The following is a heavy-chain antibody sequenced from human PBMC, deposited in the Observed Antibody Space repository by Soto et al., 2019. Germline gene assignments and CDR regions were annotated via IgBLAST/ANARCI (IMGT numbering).Heavy chain of an antibody. D-gene: IGHD2-8*01. CDR1: GFTFSSYA. Sequence: EVQLLESGGGLVQPGGSLRLSCAASGFTFSSYAMSWVRQAPGKGLEWVSAISGSGGSTYYADSVKGRFTISRDNSKNTLYLQMNSLRAEDKAVYYCAKQGYCTNGVCYNPYGMDVWGQGTTVTVCS. V-gene: IGHV3-23*01. J-gene: IGHJ6*02. CDR3: AKQGYCTNGVCYNPYGMDV. CDR2: ISGSGGST.